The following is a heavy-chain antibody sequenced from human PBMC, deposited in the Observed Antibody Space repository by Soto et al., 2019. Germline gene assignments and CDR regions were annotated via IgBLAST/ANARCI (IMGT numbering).Heavy chain of an antibody. V-gene: IGHV3-9*01. Sequence: EVQLVESGGGLVQPGRSLRLSCAASGFTFDDYAMHWVRQAPGKGLEWVSGISWNSGSIGYADSVKGRFTISRDNAKNSLYLQMNGLRAEDTALYYCAKDTGIAARYLFDYWGQGTLVTVSS. CDR3: AKDTGIAARYLFDY. D-gene: IGHD6-6*01. CDR1: GFTFDDYA. J-gene: IGHJ4*02. CDR2: ISWNSGSI.